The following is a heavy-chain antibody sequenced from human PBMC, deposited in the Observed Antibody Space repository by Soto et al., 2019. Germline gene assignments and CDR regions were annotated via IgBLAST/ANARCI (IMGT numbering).Heavy chain of an antibody. V-gene: IGHV1-69*13. D-gene: IGHD6-6*01. CDR3: ARDTHIAARPYYYYGMDV. Sequence: VASVKVSCKASGGTFSSYAISWVRQAPGQGLEWMGGIIPIFGTANYAQKFQGRVTITADESTTTAYMELSSLRSEDTAVYYCARDTHIAARPYYYYGMDVWGQGTTVTVSS. J-gene: IGHJ6*02. CDR2: IIPIFGTA. CDR1: GGTFSSYA.